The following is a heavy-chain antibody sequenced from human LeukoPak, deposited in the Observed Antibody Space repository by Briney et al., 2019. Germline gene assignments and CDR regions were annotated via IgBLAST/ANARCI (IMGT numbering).Heavy chain of an antibody. CDR2: IYHSGST. Sequence: SETLSLTCAVSGYSTSSGNYWGWIRKPPGKGLKWIGSIYHSGSTYYNPSLKSRVTISVDTSKNKFSLKLSSVTAADTAVYYCAREGGSYFDYWGQGTLVTVSS. V-gene: IGHV4-38-2*02. CDR1: GYSTSSGNY. D-gene: IGHD3-16*01. J-gene: IGHJ4*02. CDR3: AREGGSYFDY.